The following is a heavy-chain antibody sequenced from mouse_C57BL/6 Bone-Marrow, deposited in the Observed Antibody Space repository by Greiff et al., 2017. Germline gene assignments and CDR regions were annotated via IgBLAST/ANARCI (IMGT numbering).Heavy chain of an antibody. CDR2: IRSKSNNYAT. CDR1: GFSFNTYA. J-gene: IGHJ2*01. Sequence: DVQLQESGGGLVQPKGSLKLSCAASGFSFNTYAMNWVRQAPGKGLEWVARIRSKSNNYATYYADSVKDRFTISRDDSESMLYLQMNNLKTEDTAMYYCVRGYGSSYGFDYWGQGTTLTVSS. CDR3: VRGYGSSYGFDY. V-gene: IGHV10-1*01. D-gene: IGHD1-1*01.